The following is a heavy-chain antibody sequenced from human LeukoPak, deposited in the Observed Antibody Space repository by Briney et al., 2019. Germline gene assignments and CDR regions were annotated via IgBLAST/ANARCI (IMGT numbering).Heavy chain of an antibody. Sequence: ASETLSLTCTVSGYSISSGYYWGWIRQPPGKGLEWIGSIYHSGSTYYNPSLKSRVTISVDTSKNQFSLKLSSVTAVDTAVYYCARVAVVAATTPDAFDIWGQGTMVTVSS. D-gene: IGHD2-15*01. CDR1: GYSISSGYY. CDR2: IYHSGST. CDR3: ARVAVVAATTPDAFDI. J-gene: IGHJ3*02. V-gene: IGHV4-38-2*02.